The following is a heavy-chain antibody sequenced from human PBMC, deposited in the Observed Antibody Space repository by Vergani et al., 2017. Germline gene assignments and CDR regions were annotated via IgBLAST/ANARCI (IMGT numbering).Heavy chain of an antibody. V-gene: IGHV1-69*18. J-gene: IGHJ4*02. CDR2: IIPIFGTA. D-gene: IGHD3-3*01. CDR3: ARETTLNFWGGYYPDY. CDR1: GGTFSSYA. Sequence: QVQLVQSGAEVKKPGSSVKVSCKASGGTFSSYAISWVRQAPGQGLEWMGRIIPIFGTANYAQKVQGRVTITADESTSTAYMELSSLRSEDTAVYYCARETTLNFWGGYYPDYWGQGTLVTVSS.